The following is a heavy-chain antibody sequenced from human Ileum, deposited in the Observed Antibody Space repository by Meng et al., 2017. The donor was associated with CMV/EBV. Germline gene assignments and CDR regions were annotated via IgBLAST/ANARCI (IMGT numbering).Heavy chain of an antibody. CDR1: GFTFSNSW. V-gene: IGHV3-74*01. Sequence: LSLTCAASGFTFSNSWTHWVRQAPGKGLVCVSRINSDGTITKYADSVKGRFTISRDSAKNTVYLQMNSLRDEDTAVYYCARDYGYTYDYWGQGTLVTVSS. CDR2: INSDGTIT. D-gene: IGHD5-18*01. CDR3: ARDYGYTYDY. J-gene: IGHJ4*02.